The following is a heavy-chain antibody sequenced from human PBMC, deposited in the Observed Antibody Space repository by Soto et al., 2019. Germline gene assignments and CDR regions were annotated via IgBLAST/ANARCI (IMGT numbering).Heavy chain of an antibody. V-gene: IGHV4-34*01. Sequence: SETLSLTCAVYGGSFSGYYWSWIRQPPGKGLEWIGEINHSGSTNYNPSLKSRVTISVDTSKNQFSLKRSSVTAADTAVYYCASAPYYGSGSYYNYWGQGTLVTVSS. CDR2: INHSGST. J-gene: IGHJ4*02. CDR3: ASAPYYGSGSYYNY. CDR1: GGSFSGYY. D-gene: IGHD3-10*01.